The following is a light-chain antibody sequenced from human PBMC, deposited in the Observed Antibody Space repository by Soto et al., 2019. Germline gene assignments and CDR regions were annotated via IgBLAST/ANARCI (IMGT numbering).Light chain of an antibody. V-gene: IGKV3-11*01. CDR2: DAS. CDR1: QSVSSY. Sequence: EIVLTQSTATLSLSPGERATLCCRASQSVSSYLAWYQQKPGRAPRLLIYDASNRATGIPARFSGSGSGTDFTLTISSLEPEDFAVYYCQQRSNWSLTFGGGTKVDI. CDR3: QQRSNWSLT. J-gene: IGKJ4*01.